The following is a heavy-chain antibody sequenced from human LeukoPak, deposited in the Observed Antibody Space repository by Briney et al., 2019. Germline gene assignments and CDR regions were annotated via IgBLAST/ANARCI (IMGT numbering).Heavy chain of an antibody. CDR3: ARPRGLHGMFMDV. J-gene: IGHJ6*02. D-gene: IGHD4-17*01. CDR1: GGSFSGYY. V-gene: IGHV4-34*01. CDR2: INHSGST. Sequence: SETLSLTCAVYGGSFSGYYWSWIRQPPGKGLDWIGEINHSGSTNYNPSLKSRVTISVDTSKNQFSLKLSSVTAADTAVYYCARPRGLHGMFMDVWGQGTTVTVSS.